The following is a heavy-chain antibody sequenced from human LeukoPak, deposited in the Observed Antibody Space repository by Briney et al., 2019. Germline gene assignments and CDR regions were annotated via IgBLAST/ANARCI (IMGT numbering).Heavy chain of an antibody. V-gene: IGHV3-49*04. CDR3: TRRRSGYYCDY. J-gene: IGHJ4*02. D-gene: IGHD3-22*01. CDR2: IRSKAYRGTT. CDR1: GFTFGVLA. Sequence: GGSLRLSCTASGFTFGVLAMSWVRQAPGRGREWVGFIRSKAYRGTTEYAASVKGRFTISRDDSTSIAYLQMNSLKTEDTAVYYCTRRRSGYYCDYWGQGTLVTVSS.